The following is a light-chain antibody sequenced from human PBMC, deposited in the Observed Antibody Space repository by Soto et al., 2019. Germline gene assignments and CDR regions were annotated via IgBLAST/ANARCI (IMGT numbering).Light chain of an antibody. CDR2: AAS. J-gene: IGKJ3*01. CDR3: QQSYSTLLT. Sequence: DIQMTQSPSSLSASVGDRVTITCRASQSNSSYLNWYQQKPGKAPKLLIYAASSLQSGVPSRFSGSGSGTDFTLTISSLQPEDFATYYCQQSYSTLLTFGPGTKVDIK. CDR1: QSNSSY. V-gene: IGKV1-39*01.